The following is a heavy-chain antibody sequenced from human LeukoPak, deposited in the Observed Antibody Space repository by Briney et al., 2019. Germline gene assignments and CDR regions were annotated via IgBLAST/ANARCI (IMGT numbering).Heavy chain of an antibody. CDR3: AREWYYYDSSGYRGAFDI. D-gene: IGHD3-22*01. CDR2: IYTSGST. V-gene: IGHV4-4*07. J-gene: IGHJ3*02. CDR1: GGSISSYY. Sequence: SETLSLTCTVSGGSISSYYWSWIRQPAGKGLEWIGRIYTSGSTNYNPSLKSRVTMSVDTPKNQFSLKLSSVTAADTAVYYCAREWYYYDSSGYRGAFDIWGQGTMVTVSS.